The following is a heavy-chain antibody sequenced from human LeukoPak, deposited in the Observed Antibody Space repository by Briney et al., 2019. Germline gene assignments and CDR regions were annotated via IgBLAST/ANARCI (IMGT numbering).Heavy chain of an antibody. CDR3: ARDRWFGESLPAHFDY. CDR2: ISSTGSTV. CDR1: GYSISSGYY. Sequence: LSLTCTVSGYSISSGYYWGWIRQPPGKGLEWISYISSTGSTVYYADSVEGRFTISRDNAQNSLYLQMNNLRAEDTAVYYCARDRWFGESLPAHFDYWGQGTLVTVSS. J-gene: IGHJ4*02. D-gene: IGHD3-10*01. V-gene: IGHV3-11*04.